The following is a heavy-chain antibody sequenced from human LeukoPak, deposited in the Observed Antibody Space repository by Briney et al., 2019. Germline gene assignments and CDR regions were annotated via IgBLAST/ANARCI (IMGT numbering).Heavy chain of an antibody. J-gene: IGHJ2*01. CDR1: GFTFSSYS. V-gene: IGHV3-48*01. D-gene: IGHD3-22*01. CDR2: ISSSSSTI. Sequence: GGSLRLSCAASGFTFSSYSMNWVRQAPGKGLGWVSYISSSSSTIYYADSVKGRFTISRDNAKNSLYLQMNSLRAEDTAVYYCARVYDSSGYYWAWYFDLWGRGTLVTVSS. CDR3: ARVYDSSGYYWAWYFDL.